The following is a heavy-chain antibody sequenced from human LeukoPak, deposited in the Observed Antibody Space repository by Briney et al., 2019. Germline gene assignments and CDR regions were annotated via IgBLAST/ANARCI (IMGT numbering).Heavy chain of an antibody. CDR2: IRYDGSNK. V-gene: IGHV3-30*02. J-gene: IGHJ4*02. Sequence: GGSLRLSCAASGFTFSSYGMHWVRQAPGKGLEWVAFIRYDGSNKYYADSVKGRFTISRDNSKNTLYLQMNSLRAEDTAVYYCARDWFHAIDYWGQGTLVTVSS. CDR3: ARDWFHAIDY. D-gene: IGHD2/OR15-2a*01. CDR1: GFTFSSYG.